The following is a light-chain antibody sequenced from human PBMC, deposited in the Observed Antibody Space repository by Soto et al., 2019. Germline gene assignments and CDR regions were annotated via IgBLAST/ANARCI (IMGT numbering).Light chain of an antibody. Sequence: EIVLTQSPGTLPLSPGERATLSCRASQSVSSYLAWYQQKPGQAPRLLIYDASTRATGISARFSGSGSGTDFTLTISLEPEDFAVYYCQQRSNWPVTFGQGTKVDIK. CDR2: DAS. V-gene: IGKV3-11*01. J-gene: IGKJ1*01. CDR3: QQRSNWPVT. CDR1: QSVSSY.